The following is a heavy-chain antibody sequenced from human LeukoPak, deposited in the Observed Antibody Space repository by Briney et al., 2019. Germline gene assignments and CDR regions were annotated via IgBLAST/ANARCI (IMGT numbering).Heavy chain of an antibody. V-gene: IGHV3-30*18. CDR3: AKVIFDY. CDR1: GFTFSSYG. J-gene: IGHJ4*02. CDR2: IPYDGSNK. Sequence: PGRSLRLSCAASGFTFSSYGMHWVRQAPGKGLEWVAIIPYDGSNKYYADSVKGRFTISRDNSKNTLYLQMNSLRAEDTAVYYCAKVIFDYWGQGTLVTVS.